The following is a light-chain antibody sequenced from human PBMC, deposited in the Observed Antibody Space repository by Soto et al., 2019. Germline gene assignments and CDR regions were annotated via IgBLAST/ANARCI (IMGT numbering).Light chain of an antibody. Sequence: QSVLTQPPSASGSPGQSVTISCTGTSSDVGGYNYVSWYQQHPGKAPKLMIYEVSARPSGVPDRFSGSKSSNTASLTVSGLQAEDEADYYCSSYAGSNNFVFGTGTKV. CDR2: EVS. CDR3: SSYAGSNNFV. CDR1: SSDVGGYNY. J-gene: IGLJ1*01. V-gene: IGLV2-8*01.